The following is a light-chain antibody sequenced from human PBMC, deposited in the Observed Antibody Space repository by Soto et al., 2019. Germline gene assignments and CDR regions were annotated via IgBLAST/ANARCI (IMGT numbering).Light chain of an antibody. CDR3: SSFVAGNNYWV. V-gene: IGLV2-8*01. J-gene: IGLJ3*02. CDR2: EVT. CDR1: SSDVGGYDY. Sequence: QSVLTQPPSASGSPGRSVTISCTGTSSDVGGYDYVSWFQQHPGKAPTLIIYEVTKRPSGVPDRFSASKSGNTASLTVSGLQAEDEADYYCSSFVAGNNYWVFGGGTKLTVL.